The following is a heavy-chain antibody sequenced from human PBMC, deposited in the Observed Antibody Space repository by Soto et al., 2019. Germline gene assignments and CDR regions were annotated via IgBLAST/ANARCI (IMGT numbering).Heavy chain of an antibody. CDR2: MNTNSGNT. D-gene: IGHD1-7*01. CDR3: ARERTGTTSNWFDP. V-gene: IGHV1-8*01. Sequence: QVQLVQSGAEVKKPGASVKVSCKASGYTFTSYDINWVRQATGHGLEWTGWMNTNSGNTVYAQKFQGRVTMTRDTSISTAYMELSSLRSEDTAVYYCARERTGTTSNWFDPWGQGTLVTVSS. CDR1: GYTFTSYD. J-gene: IGHJ5*02.